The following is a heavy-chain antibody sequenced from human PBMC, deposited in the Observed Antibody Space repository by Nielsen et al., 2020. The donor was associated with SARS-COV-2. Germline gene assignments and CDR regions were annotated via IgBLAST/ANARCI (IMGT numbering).Heavy chain of an antibody. CDR1: GGSISSGGYY. J-gene: IGHJ6*02. CDR3: ARDSIVGATWFDYYYYGTDV. Sequence: SETLSLTCTVSGGSISSGGYYWSWIRQHPGKGLEWIGYIYYSGSTYYNPSLKSRVTISVDTSKNQFSLKLSSVTAADTAVYYCARDSIVGATWFDYYYYGTDVWGQGTTVTVSS. CDR2: IYYSGST. D-gene: IGHD1-26*01. V-gene: IGHV4-31*03.